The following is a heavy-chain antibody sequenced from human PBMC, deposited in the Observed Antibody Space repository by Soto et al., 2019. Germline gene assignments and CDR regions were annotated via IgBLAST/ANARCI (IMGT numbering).Heavy chain of an antibody. Sequence: QVQLVESGGGVVQPGRSLRLSCAASGFTFSSYAMHWVRQAPGKGLEWVAVISYDGSNKYYADSVKGRFTISRDNSKNTLYLQMNSRRAEDTAVYYCARDSFVAGQHWGQGTLVTVSS. V-gene: IGHV3-30-3*01. CDR1: GFTFSSYA. CDR2: ISYDGSNK. D-gene: IGHD6-19*01. J-gene: IGHJ1*01. CDR3: ARDSFVAGQH.